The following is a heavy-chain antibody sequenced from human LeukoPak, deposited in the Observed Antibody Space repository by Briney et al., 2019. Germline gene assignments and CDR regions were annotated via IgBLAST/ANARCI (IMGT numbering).Heavy chain of an antibody. CDR1: GFTFSSYA. D-gene: IGHD3-10*01. CDR3: ARDELYYYGSGSGDY. Sequence: GGSLRLSCAASGFTFSSYAMSWVRQAPGKGLEWVSAISGSGGSTYYADSVKGRFTISRDNSKNTLYLQMNSLRAEDTAVYYCARDELYYYGSGSGDYWGQGTLVTVSS. V-gene: IGHV3-23*01. J-gene: IGHJ4*02. CDR2: ISGSGGST.